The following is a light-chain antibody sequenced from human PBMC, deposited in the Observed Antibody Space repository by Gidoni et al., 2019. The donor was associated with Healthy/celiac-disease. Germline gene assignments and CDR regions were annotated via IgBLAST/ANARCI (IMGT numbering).Light chain of an antibody. CDR2: GAS. CDR1: QSVSSN. Sequence: EIVMTQSPATLSVSPGERATLSGRASQSVSSNLAWYQQKPGQAPRLLIYGASTRATGIPARFSGGGSGKEFTLTISSLQSEDFAVYYCQQYNNWPRRTFGQGTKVEIK. CDR3: QQYNNWPRRT. V-gene: IGKV3-15*01. J-gene: IGKJ1*01.